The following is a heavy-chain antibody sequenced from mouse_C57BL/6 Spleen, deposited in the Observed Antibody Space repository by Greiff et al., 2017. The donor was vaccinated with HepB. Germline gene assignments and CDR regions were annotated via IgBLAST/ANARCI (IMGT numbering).Heavy chain of an antibody. J-gene: IGHJ4*01. CDR1: GYTFTSYW. V-gene: IGHV1-55*01. CDR2: IYPGSGST. CDR3: ARGGRRDAMDY. Sequence: VKLQQPGAELVKPGASVKMSCKASGYTFTSYWITWVKQRPGQGLEWIGDIYPGSGSTNYNEKFKSKATLTVDTSSSTAYMQLSSLTSEDSAVYYCARGGRRDAMDYWGQGTSVTVSS. D-gene: IGHD2-12*01.